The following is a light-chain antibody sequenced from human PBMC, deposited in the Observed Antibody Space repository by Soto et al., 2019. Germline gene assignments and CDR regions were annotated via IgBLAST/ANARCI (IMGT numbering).Light chain of an antibody. CDR1: SDDVGAYKY. CDR3: CSYAGSNNV. CDR2: EVS. Sequence: QSALTQPPSASGSPGQSVTISCTGTSDDVGAYKYVSWYQQHPGKAPKLMIYEVSQRPSGVPDRFSGSKSGNTASLTVSGLQAEDEADYYCCSYAGSNNVFGTGTKLTVL. V-gene: IGLV2-8*01. J-gene: IGLJ1*01.